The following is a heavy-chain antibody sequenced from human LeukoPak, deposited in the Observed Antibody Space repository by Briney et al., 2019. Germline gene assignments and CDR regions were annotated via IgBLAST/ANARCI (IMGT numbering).Heavy chain of an antibody. J-gene: IGHJ4*02. CDR3: ARDPLYDSSGYSDY. V-gene: IGHV3-48*03. D-gene: IGHD3-22*01. CDR1: KFTFSNYE. CDR2: INSGGTTI. Sequence: GGSLRLSCAASKFTFSNYEMNWVRQAPGKGLEWVSFINSGGTTIYYADSVKGRFTISRDNAKNSLYLQMNSLRAEDTAVYYCARDPLYDSSGYSDYWGQGTLVTVSS.